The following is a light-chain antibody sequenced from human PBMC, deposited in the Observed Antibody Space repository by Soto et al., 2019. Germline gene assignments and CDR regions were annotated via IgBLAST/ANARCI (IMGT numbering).Light chain of an antibody. CDR3: QQSYSTPRT. CDR2: AAS. V-gene: IGKV1-39*01. Sequence: DIQMTQSPSSLSASVGDRVTITCRASQSISSYLNWYQQKPGKAPKLLISAASSLQSGVPSRFSGSGSGTDITLTISSLQPEDFATYYCQQSYSTPRTFGGGTKVEIK. CDR1: QSISSY. J-gene: IGKJ4*01.